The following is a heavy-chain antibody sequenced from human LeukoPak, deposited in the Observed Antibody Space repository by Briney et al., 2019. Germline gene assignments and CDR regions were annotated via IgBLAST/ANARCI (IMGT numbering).Heavy chain of an antibody. Sequence: ASVKVSCTASGYTFTGYYMHWVRQAPGQGLEWMGWINPNSGGTNYAQKFQGRVTMTRDTSISTAYMELSRLRSDDTAVYYCARAGYCSGGSCYGAFDIWGQGTMVTVSS. D-gene: IGHD2-15*01. CDR2: INPNSGGT. CDR1: GYTFTGYY. CDR3: ARAGYCSGGSCYGAFDI. V-gene: IGHV1-2*02. J-gene: IGHJ3*02.